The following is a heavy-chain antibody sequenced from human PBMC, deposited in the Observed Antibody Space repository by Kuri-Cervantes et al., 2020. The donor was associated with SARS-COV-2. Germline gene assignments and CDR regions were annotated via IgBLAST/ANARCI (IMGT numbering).Heavy chain of an antibody. CDR1: GFTFSSYG. V-gene: IGHV3-30*03. J-gene: IGHJ4*02. CDR3: ARDVWILWFGELGRGDRFDY. D-gene: IGHD3-10*01. CDR2: ISYDGSNK. Sequence: GESLKISCAASGFTFSSYGMHWIRQAPGKGLEWVAVISYDGSNKYYADSVKGRFTISRDNSKNTLYLQMNSLRAEDTAVYYCARDVWILWFGELGRGDRFDYWGQGTLVTVSS.